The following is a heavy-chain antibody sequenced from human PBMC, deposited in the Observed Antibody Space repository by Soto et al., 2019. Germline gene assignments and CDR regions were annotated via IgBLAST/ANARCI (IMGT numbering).Heavy chain of an antibody. Sequence: SETLSLTCALSGGSFSGYYWPWIRQPPGKGLEWIGEINHSGSANYSPSLSRRLTISVDTSTNQFSLKLSSVTAADTAVYFCAMTYTSSSYFESWGQGPLVTVS. CDR1: GGSFSGYY. CDR2: INHSGSA. V-gene: IGHV4-34*01. D-gene: IGHD6-6*01. J-gene: IGHJ4*02. CDR3: AMTYTSSSYFES.